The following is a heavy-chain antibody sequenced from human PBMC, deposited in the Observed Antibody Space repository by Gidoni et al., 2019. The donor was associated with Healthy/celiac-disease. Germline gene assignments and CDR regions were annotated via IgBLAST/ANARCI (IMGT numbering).Heavy chain of an antibody. V-gene: IGHV4-34*01. CDR2: INHSGST. CDR1: GVSFRGYY. D-gene: IGHD1-20*01. Sequence: QVQLQRWGAALLKPSETLSLSCAVYGVSFRGYYRSWLRKPPGKGLEWIGEINHSGSTNYNPSLKSRVTISVDTSKNQFSLKLSSVTAADTAVYYCARSVRVDIPHGRAARPENGITGTAGDYWGQGTLVTVSS. CDR3: ARSVRVDIPHGRAARPENGITGTAGDY. J-gene: IGHJ4*02.